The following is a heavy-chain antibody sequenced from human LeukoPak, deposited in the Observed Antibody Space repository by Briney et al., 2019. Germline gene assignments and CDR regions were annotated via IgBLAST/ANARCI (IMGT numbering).Heavy chain of an antibody. V-gene: IGHV3-21*01. Sequence: GGSLRLSCAASGFTFSSYSMNWVRQAPGKGLEWVSSISSSSSYIYYADSVKGRFTISRDSAKNSLYLQMNSLRAEDTAVYYCARDLYLYYDSSGYYYVGRYFDYWGQGTLVTVSS. CDR1: GFTFSSYS. D-gene: IGHD3-22*01. CDR2: ISSSSSYI. CDR3: ARDLYLYYDSSGYYYVGRYFDY. J-gene: IGHJ4*02.